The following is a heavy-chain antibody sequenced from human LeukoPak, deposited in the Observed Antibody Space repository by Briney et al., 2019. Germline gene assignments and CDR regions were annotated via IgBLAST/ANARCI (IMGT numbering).Heavy chain of an antibody. Sequence: SETLSLTCAVSGGSISTHYWSWIRRPPGKGLEYIGYIHYSGSTNYNPSLKSRVTISMDTSMNQFSLGLSSVTAADTDVYYCARLGPAATYSYYYYLDVWGKGTTVTVSS. CDR2: IHYSGST. D-gene: IGHD2-2*01. J-gene: IGHJ6*03. CDR3: ARLGPAATYSYYYYLDV. CDR1: GGSISTHY. V-gene: IGHV4-59*11.